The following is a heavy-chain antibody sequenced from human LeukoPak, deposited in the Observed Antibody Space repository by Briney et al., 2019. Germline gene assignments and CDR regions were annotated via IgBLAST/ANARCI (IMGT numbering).Heavy chain of an antibody. CDR3: ARSSYSSSSSV. V-gene: IGHV3-7*03. J-gene: IGHJ3*01. D-gene: IGHD6-6*01. CDR2: INSDGSEG. Sequence: GGSLRLSCAVSGFTFSGFWMSWSRQAPGRGLEWVASINSDGSEGYYADVVKGRFTISRDNAKNSLYLQINSLRAEDTAVYYCARSSYSSSSSVWGQGTMVTVSS. CDR1: GFTFSGFW.